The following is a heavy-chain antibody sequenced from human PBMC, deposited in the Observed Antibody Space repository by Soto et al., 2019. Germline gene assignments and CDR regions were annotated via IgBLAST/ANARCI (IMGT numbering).Heavy chain of an antibody. CDR1: GYTFTSYG. D-gene: IGHD6-19*01. V-gene: IGHV1-18*04. CDR2: ISVYNGDT. Sequence: QVQLVQSGAEVKKPGASVKVSCKASGYTFTSYGISWVRQAPGQGHEWMGWISVYNGDTKYAQKLQGRVTMTTDTSTSTAYMELRSLRSDDTAVYYCAKSSGAVAGYHFDYWGQGTLVAVSS. J-gene: IGHJ4*02. CDR3: AKSSGAVAGYHFDY.